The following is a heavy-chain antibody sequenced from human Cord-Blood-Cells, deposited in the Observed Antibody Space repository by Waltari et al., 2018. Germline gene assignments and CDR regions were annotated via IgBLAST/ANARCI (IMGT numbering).Heavy chain of an antibody. J-gene: IGHJ3*02. CDR1: GYPLSELS. Sequence: QVQPVQSGAEVKKPGASVKVSCKGPGYPLSELSMHWVRQTPGNGLEWMGGFDPEDGETIYAQKFQDRVTMTEDTSTDTAYMELSSLRAEDTAVYYCATDLYSGSYYAFDIWGQGTMVTVSS. CDR3: ATDLYSGSYYAFDI. V-gene: IGHV1-24*01. CDR2: FDPEDGET. D-gene: IGHD1-26*01.